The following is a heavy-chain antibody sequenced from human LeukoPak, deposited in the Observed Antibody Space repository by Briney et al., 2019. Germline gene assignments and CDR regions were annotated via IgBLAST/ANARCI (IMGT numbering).Heavy chain of an antibody. D-gene: IGHD6-13*01. CDR3: AKDTDGAAAGTTWGH. Sequence: GRSLRLSCAASGFTFDDYAMHWVRQALGKGLEWVSGISWNSGSIGYADSVKGRFTISRDNAKNSLYLQMNSLRAEDTALYYCAKDTDGAAAGTTWGHWGQGTLVTVSS. CDR2: ISWNSGSI. V-gene: IGHV3-9*01. CDR1: GFTFDDYA. J-gene: IGHJ4*02.